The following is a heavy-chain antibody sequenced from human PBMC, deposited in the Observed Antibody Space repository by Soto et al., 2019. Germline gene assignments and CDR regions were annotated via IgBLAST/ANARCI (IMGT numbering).Heavy chain of an antibody. CDR3: SRRSDIALLDV. D-gene: IGHD5-12*01. CDR1: GYSFTTYW. J-gene: IGHJ6*03. Sequence: GESLKISCKGSGYSFTTYWIGWVRQMPGKGLDLMGIICPGDCDTRXXPSFQGQXXISACKSISTXYLQWXILRASDTAMYYCSRRSDIALLDVWGKGTTVTVSS. V-gene: IGHV5-51*01. CDR2: ICPGDCDT.